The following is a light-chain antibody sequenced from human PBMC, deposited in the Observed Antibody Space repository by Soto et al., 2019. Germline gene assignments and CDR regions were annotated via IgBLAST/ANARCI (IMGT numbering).Light chain of an antibody. CDR2: AAS. V-gene: IGKV1-12*01. CDR1: EDISTW. J-gene: IGKJ5*01. Sequence: DIQMTQSPSSVAASVGYIVTVSCRLSEDISTWLAWYQQKPGKAPKLLIYAASSLQSGVPSRFSGSGSGTDFTLTISSLQPEDFATYYCQHADSFPLITFGQGTRLEIK. CDR3: QHADSFPLIT.